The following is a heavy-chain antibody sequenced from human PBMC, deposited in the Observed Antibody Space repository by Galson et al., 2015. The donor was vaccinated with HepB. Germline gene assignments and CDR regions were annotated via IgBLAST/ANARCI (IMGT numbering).Heavy chain of an antibody. Sequence: SLRLSCAASGFTFSSYAMSWVRQAPGKGLEWVSAISGSGGSTYYADSVKGRFTISRDNSKNTLYLQMNSLRAEDTAVYYCAKFHMIVVVGGNDYWGQGTLVTVSS. V-gene: IGHV3-23*01. D-gene: IGHD3-22*01. CDR3: AKFHMIVVVGGNDY. CDR1: GFTFSSYA. CDR2: ISGSGGST. J-gene: IGHJ4*02.